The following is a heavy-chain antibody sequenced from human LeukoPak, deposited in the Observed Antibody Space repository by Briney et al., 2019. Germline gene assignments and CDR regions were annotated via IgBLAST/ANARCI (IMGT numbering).Heavy chain of an antibody. D-gene: IGHD2-2*01. CDR3: ARGDCSNTNGYSSGVQRVYYYGMDV. V-gene: IGHV1-46*01. CDR2: INSSGDSN. CDR1: GYTFTRYH. J-gene: IGHJ6*02. Sequence: GASVNVSFKASGYTFTRYHMHWVRQARGKGLEWMGIINSSGDSNHYAQEFQGRVTMTRDTYRHTVYSAQSSLRSDDTAEYYCARGDCSNTNGYSSGVQRVYYYGMDVWGQGTTVTVSS.